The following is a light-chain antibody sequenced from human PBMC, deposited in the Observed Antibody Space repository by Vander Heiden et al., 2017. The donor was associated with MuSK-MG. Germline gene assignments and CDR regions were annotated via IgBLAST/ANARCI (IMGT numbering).Light chain of an antibody. CDR3: QQYKNWLYT. V-gene: IGKV3-15*01. CDR1: QSVSSN. J-gene: IGKJ2*01. CDR2: GAS. Sequence: EIVMTQSPATLSVSPGERATLSCRASQSVSSNLAWYQQKPGLAPRLLIYGASTRAPGIPARFSGVGSGTGPPLTISSLQSEDFAVYYCQQYKNWLYTFGQGTKLEIK.